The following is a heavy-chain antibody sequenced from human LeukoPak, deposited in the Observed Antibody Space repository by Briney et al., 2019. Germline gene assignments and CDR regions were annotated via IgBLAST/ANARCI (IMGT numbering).Heavy chain of an antibody. V-gene: IGHV3-49*03. D-gene: IGHD3-10*01. J-gene: IGHJ6*03. Sequence: GGSLRLSCTASGFTFGDYAMSWFRQAPGKGLEWVGFIRSKAYGGTTEYAASVKGRFTISRDDSKSIAHLQMNSLKTEDTAVCYCTRERGSGRYYLGYYYYYMDVWGKGTTVTISS. CDR1: GFTFGDYA. CDR2: IRSKAYGGTT. CDR3: TRERGSGRYYLGYYYYYMDV.